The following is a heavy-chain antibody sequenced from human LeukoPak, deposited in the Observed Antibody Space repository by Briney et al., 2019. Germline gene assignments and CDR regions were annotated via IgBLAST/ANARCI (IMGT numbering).Heavy chain of an antibody. J-gene: IGHJ5*02. CDR1: GGSISTTTYY. Sequence: SETLSLTCIVSGGSISTTTYYWAWVRQPPGKGLEWIGYIYYSGSTNYNPSLKSRVTISVDTSKNQFSLKLSSVTAADTAVYYCARVFSTNYYDNRGWFDPWGQGTLVTVSS. CDR3: ARVFSTNYYDNRGWFDP. CDR2: IYYSGST. V-gene: IGHV4-61*05. D-gene: IGHD3-22*01.